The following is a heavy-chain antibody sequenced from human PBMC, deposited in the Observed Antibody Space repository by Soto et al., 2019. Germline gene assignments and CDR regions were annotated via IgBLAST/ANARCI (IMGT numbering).Heavy chain of an antibody. V-gene: IGHV4-34*01. D-gene: IGHD1-26*01. Sequence: QVQLQQWSAGLLKPSETLSLTCAVYGGSFSGYYWSWIRQPPGKGLEWIGEINHSGSTNYNPSLKSRVTISVDTSKNQLSLKLSSVTAADTAVYYCARGGHIVGATVWGQGTLVTVSS. CDR3: ARGGHIVGATV. J-gene: IGHJ4*02. CDR2: INHSGST. CDR1: GGSFSGYY.